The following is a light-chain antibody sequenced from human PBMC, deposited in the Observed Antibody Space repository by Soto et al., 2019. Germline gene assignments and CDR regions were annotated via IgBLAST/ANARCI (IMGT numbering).Light chain of an antibody. CDR2: GAS. CDR1: QSVSSN. J-gene: IGKJ4*01. Sequence: EIVMTQSPATLSVSPGGRATLSCRASQSVSSNLAWYQQKPDQAPRLLIYGASTRATGIPARFSGSGSGTDFTLTISSLQSEDFAVYYCQQYNNWLPLTFGGGTKVEIK. V-gene: IGKV3-15*01. CDR3: QQYNNWLPLT.